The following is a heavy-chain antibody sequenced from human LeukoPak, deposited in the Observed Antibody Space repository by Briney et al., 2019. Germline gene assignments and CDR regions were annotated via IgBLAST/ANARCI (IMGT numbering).Heavy chain of an antibody. D-gene: IGHD1-26*01. CDR3: AKENTQWELLKGSDY. V-gene: IGHV3-23*01. J-gene: IGHJ4*02. CDR2: LSGSGFTT. Sequence: GGSLRPSCAASGFTFSSYSMNWVRQAPGKGLEWVSGLSGSGFTTYYADSVNGRFTISRDNSKNTVYLQMNSLRAEDTAVYYCAKENTQWELLKGSDYWGQGTLVTVSS. CDR1: GFTFSSYS.